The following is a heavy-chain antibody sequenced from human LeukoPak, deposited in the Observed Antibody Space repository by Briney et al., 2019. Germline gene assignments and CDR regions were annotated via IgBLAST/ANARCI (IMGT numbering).Heavy chain of an antibody. V-gene: IGHV3-33*06. CDR3: AKKSSGGWYFDY. Sequence: PGGSLRLSCAASGFTFSSYGMHWVRQAPGKGLEWVAVIWYDGSNKYYADSVKGRFTISRDNSKNTLYLQMNSLRAEDTAVYYCAKKSSGGWYFDYWGQGTLVTVSS. CDR2: IWYDGSNK. J-gene: IGHJ4*02. CDR1: GFTFSSYG. D-gene: IGHD6-19*01.